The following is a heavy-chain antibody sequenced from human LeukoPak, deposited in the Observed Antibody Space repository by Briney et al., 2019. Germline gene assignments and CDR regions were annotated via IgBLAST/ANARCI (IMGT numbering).Heavy chain of an antibody. D-gene: IGHD2-21*02. V-gene: IGHV6-1*01. CDR1: GDSVSSNSAA. CDR2: TYYRSKWYN. Sequence: PSQTLSLTCAISGDSVSSNSAAWNWIRQSPSRGLEWLGRTYYRSKWYNDCAVSVKSRITINPDTSKNQFSLQLNSVTPEDTAVYYCARDEAPGRALTAIPNFFDCWGQGTLVTVSS. J-gene: IGHJ4*02. CDR3: ARDEAPGRALTAIPNFFDC.